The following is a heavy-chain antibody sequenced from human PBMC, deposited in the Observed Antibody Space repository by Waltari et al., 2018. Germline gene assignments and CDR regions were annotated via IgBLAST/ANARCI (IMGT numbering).Heavy chain of an antibody. CDR3: ARRCSYDYAGFDY. J-gene: IGHJ4*02. V-gene: IGHV4-39*07. Sequence: GKGLEWIGSIFYNEITYYNPSLKSRLTISLDTSKNQFSLKLSSVTAADTAVYYCARRCSYDYAGFDYWGQGTLVTVSS. CDR2: IFYNEIT. D-gene: IGHD3-16*01.